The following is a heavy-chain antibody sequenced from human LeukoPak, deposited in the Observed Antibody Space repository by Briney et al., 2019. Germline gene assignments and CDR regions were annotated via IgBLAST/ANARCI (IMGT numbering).Heavy chain of an antibody. CDR1: GYTFTSYY. Sequence: ASVKVSCTASGYTFTSYYMHWVRQAPGQGLEWMGIINPSGGSTSYAQKFQGRVTMTRDTSTSTVYMELSSLRSEDTAVYYCARSPGRYYDFWSGSYYYYGMDVWGQGTTVTVSS. J-gene: IGHJ6*02. V-gene: IGHV1-46*01. CDR2: INPSGGST. D-gene: IGHD3-3*01. CDR3: ARSPGRYYDFWSGSYYYYGMDV.